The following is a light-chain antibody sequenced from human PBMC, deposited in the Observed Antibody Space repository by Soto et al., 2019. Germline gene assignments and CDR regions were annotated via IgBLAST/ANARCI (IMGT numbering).Light chain of an antibody. CDR1: QIISSY. J-gene: IGKJ1*01. CDR2: AAS. CDR3: QQSYSTPRT. V-gene: IGKV1-39*01. Sequence: DIQVTQSPSSLSASLGDRVTITCRARQIISSYLNWYQQKPGKAPKLLIYAASSLQSGVPSRFSGSGSGTDFTLTISSLQPEGFATYYCQQSYSTPRTFGQGTKVDIK.